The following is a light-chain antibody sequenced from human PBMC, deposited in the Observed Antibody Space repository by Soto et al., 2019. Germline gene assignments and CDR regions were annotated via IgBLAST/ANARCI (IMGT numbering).Light chain of an antibody. V-gene: IGKV1-9*01. Sequence: IQLTQSPSSLSAPVGNRVTITCRASQGIRSYLAWYQQKPGEAPKLLISIASILQSGVPSRFSGGGSGTEFTLTISSLQPDDFATYYCQQYHTYSWTFGQGTKVDIK. J-gene: IGKJ1*01. CDR1: QGIRSY. CDR2: IAS. CDR3: QQYHTYSWT.